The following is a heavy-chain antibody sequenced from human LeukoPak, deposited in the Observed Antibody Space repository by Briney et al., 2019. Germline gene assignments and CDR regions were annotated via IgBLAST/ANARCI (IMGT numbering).Heavy chain of an antibody. J-gene: IGHJ5*02. CDR2: IYYSGST. D-gene: IGHD3-10*01. CDR3: ARGSAMVRGVISPDWFDP. CDR1: GGSISSGDYY. Sequence: SQTLSLTCTVSGGSISSGDYYWSWIRQPPGKGLEWIGYIYYSGSTYYNPSLKSRLTISVDTSKNQFSLKLRSVTAADTAVYYCARGSAMVRGVISPDWFDPWGQGTLVTVSS. V-gene: IGHV4-30-4*01.